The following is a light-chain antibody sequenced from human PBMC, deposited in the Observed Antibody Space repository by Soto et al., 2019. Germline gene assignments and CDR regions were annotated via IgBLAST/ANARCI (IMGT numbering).Light chain of an antibody. CDR3: QQYNHWPLT. V-gene: IGKV3-15*01. J-gene: IGKJ4*01. CDR1: QGLGTT. Sequence: EFVLTQSPATLSVSSGERATLSCSARQGLGTTLAWYQQKPGQAPRLLIYAASTRATGVPGRFSGSGSGTEFTLTISSLQSEDFAVYYCQQYNHWPLTFGGGTKVDIK. CDR2: AAS.